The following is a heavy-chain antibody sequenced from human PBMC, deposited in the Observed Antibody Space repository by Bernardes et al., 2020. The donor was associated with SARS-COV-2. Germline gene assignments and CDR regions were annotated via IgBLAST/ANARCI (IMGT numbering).Heavy chain of an antibody. V-gene: IGHV3-74*03. CDR1: GFTVSDHW. D-gene: IGHD1-1*01. Sequence: GGSLRLSCAASGFTVSDHWMHWVRQVPGEGLLWVSRISGDGRIIEYSYSVKGRFTISRDSSKSTLDLHMNSLRAEDTAVYYCAKYNSAWYHFDSWGQGTLVTVSA. CDR2: ISGDGRII. CDR3: AKYNSAWYHFDS. J-gene: IGHJ4*02.